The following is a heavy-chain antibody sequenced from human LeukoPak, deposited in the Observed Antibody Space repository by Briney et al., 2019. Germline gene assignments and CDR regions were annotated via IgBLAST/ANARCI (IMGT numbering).Heavy chain of an antibody. CDR3: ARGAGTRILTGYYY. CDR2: IYYSGST. J-gene: IGHJ4*02. Sequence: SETLSLTCTVAGGSISSYYWSWIRQPPGKGREWIVYIYYSGSTNYNPSLKSRVTISVDTSKNQCSLKLSSVTAADTAVYYCARGAGTRILTGYYYWGQGTLVTVSS. CDR1: GGSISSYY. V-gene: IGHV4-59*01. D-gene: IGHD3-9*01.